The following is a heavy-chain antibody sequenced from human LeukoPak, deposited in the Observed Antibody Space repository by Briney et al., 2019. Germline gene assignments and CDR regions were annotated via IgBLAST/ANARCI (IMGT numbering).Heavy chain of an antibody. CDR3: ARSSYGDLDAFDI. CDR2: IYYSGST. D-gene: IGHD4-17*01. J-gene: IGHJ3*02. V-gene: IGHV4-39*07. Sequence: SETLSLTCTVSGGSISSSSYYWGWTRQPPGKGLEWIGSIYYSGSTYYNPSLKSRVTISVDTSKNQFSLKLSSVTAADTAVYYCARSSYGDLDAFDIWGQGTMVTVSS. CDR1: GGSISSSSYY.